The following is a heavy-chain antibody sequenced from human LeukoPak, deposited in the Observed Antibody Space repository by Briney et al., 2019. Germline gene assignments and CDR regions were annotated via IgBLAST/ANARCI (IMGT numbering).Heavy chain of an antibody. J-gene: IGHJ4*02. V-gene: IGHV3-7*05. CDR2: IKQDGSEK. Sequence: GGSLRLSCAASGFTFSSAWVTWVRQAPGKGLEWVANIKQDGSEKYYVGSVKGRFTISRDNTKNSLYLQMNSLRAEDTAVYYCAREGGYGGVFDYWGQGTLVTVSS. CDR3: AREGGYGGVFDY. D-gene: IGHD5-12*01. CDR1: GFTFSSAW.